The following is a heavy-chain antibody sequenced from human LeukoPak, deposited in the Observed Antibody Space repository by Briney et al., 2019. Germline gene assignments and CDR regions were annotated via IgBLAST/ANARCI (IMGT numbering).Heavy chain of an antibody. D-gene: IGHD2-21*02. Sequence: ASVTDSCKASGYIFTSYAMHWVRQAPGQRLEWMGWINGGNGNTKYSQKFQDRVGITRDTSASTAYMELSSLRSEDTAVYYCARTSVVVTAISGFDIWGQGTTVTVSS. J-gene: IGHJ3*02. CDR2: INGGNGNT. V-gene: IGHV1-3*01. CDR3: ARTSVVVTAISGFDI. CDR1: GYIFTSYA.